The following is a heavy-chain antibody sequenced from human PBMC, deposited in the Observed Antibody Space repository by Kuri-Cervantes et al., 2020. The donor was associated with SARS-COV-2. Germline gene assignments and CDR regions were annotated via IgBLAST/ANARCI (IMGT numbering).Heavy chain of an antibody. CDR1: GGSISSGGYY. V-gene: IGHV4-31*03. CDR3: ARADPSITIFGVVIIGAFDI. Sequence: LRLSCTVSGGSISSGGYYWSWIRQHPGKGLEWIGYIYYSGSTYYNPSLKSRVTISVDTSKNQFSLKLSSVTAADTALYYCARADPSITIFGVVIIGAFDIWGQGTMVTVSS. J-gene: IGHJ3*02. D-gene: IGHD3-3*01. CDR2: IYYSGST.